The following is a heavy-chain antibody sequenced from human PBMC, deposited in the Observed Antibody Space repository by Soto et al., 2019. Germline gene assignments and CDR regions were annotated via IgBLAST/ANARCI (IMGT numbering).Heavy chain of an antibody. V-gene: IGHV4-31*01. Sequence: SETLSLTCTVSGGSISSGGYYWSWIRNPQGKGLEWFGYIYYSGSTNNNPSIKSQVTISVNTSKNQFSQKLSTETAADTAVFYCARDLGSSGWYSSDYYYGMDVWGQGTTVT. CDR3: ARDLGSSGWYSSDYYYGMDV. CDR1: GGSISSGGYY. CDR2: IYYSGST. D-gene: IGHD6-19*01. J-gene: IGHJ6*02.